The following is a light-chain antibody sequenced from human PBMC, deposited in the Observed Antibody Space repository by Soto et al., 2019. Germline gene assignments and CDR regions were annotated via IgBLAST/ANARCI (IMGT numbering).Light chain of an antibody. Sequence: QSALTQPASVSGSPGQSITISCTGTSGDVGSYNLVSWYQQHPGKAPKLMIYEGSKRPSGVANRFSGSKSGKTASLTISGLQAEDEADYYCCSYAGSSTHVVFGGGTKLTVL. J-gene: IGLJ2*01. V-gene: IGLV2-23*01. CDR1: SGDVGSYNL. CDR2: EGS. CDR3: CSYAGSSTHVV.